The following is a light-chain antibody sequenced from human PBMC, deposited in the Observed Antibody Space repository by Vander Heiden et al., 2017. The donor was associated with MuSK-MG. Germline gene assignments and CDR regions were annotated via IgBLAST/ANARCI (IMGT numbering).Light chain of an antibody. CDR2: AAS. Sequence: DIQMTQSPSSLSASVGDRVTITCRASQSISSYLNWYQQKPGKAPKLLIYAASSLQSGVPSSFSGSGYGTDFTLTISSLQPEDFPPYYGQRTDSTLSLTFGGGTKVEIK. CDR1: QSISSY. V-gene: IGKV1-39*01. CDR3: QRTDSTLSLT. J-gene: IGKJ4*01.